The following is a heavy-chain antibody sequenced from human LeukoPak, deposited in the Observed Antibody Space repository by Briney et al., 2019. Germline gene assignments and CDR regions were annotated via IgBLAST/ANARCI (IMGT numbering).Heavy chain of an antibody. D-gene: IGHD6-13*01. CDR3: AISSSWYAVLDY. CDR1: GYTFTSYY. Sequence: ASVKVSCKASGYTFTSYYMHWVRQAPGQGLEWMGIINPSGGSTSYAQKFQGRVTMTRDTSTSTVYMELSSLRSEDTAVYYCAISSSWYAVLDYWGQGTLVTVSS. V-gene: IGHV1-46*01. CDR2: INPSGGST. J-gene: IGHJ4*02.